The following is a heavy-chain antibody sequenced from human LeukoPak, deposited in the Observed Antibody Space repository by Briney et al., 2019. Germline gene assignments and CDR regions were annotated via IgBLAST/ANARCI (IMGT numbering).Heavy chain of an antibody. J-gene: IGHJ4*02. V-gene: IGHV1-69*13. CDR1: GGTFSSYA. CDR3: ARGGGITVVTLDFDY. Sequence: EASVKVSCKASGGTFSSYAISWVRQAPGQGLEWMGGIIPIFGTANYAQKFQGRVTITADESTSTAYMELSSLRSEDTAVYYCARGGGITVVTLDFDYWGQGTLVTVSS. D-gene: IGHD4-23*01. CDR2: IIPIFGTA.